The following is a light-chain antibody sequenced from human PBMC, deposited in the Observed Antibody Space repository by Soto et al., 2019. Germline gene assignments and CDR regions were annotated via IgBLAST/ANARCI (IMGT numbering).Light chain of an antibody. CDR2: GAS. CDR1: PRVSSSS. Sequence: EIVLTQSPGTLYLSPGERATLSCRAIPRVSSSSLAWYQQKPGQAPRLLLYGASSRATGIPDRFSGSGSGTDFTLTISRLESEDFAVDYCQLSRAFGQGTKLEIK. J-gene: IGKJ2*01. CDR3: QLSRA. V-gene: IGKV3-20*01.